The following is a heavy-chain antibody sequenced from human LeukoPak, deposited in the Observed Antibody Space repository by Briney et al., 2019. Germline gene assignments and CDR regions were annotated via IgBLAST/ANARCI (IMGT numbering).Heavy chain of an antibody. V-gene: IGHV3-30*04. Sequence: PGRSLRLSCAASGFTFSSYAMHWVRQAPGKGLEWVTVISYDGNNKYYADSVKGRFTISRDNAKNTLYLQMNSLRDEDTAVYYCARAQWLDSFDYWGQGTLVTVSS. D-gene: IGHD6-19*01. CDR2: ISYDGNNK. CDR1: GFTFSSYA. CDR3: ARAQWLDSFDY. J-gene: IGHJ4*02.